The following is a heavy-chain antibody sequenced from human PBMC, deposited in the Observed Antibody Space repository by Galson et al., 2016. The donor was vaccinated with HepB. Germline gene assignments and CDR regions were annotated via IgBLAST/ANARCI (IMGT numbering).Heavy chain of an antibody. D-gene: IGHD2-21*02. Sequence: SLRLSCAASGFTFNSSAVHWVRQAPGKGLEWVAVIAYDGRSKFYADSVKGRFTISRDNSKKTLYLQMNSLRGEDTAVYYCAKDQSFDCGGDCRWYYIDYWGRGTLVTVTS. J-gene: IGHJ4*02. CDR3: AKDQSFDCGGDCRWYYIDY. V-gene: IGHV3-30*18. CDR1: GFTFNSSA. CDR2: IAYDGRSK.